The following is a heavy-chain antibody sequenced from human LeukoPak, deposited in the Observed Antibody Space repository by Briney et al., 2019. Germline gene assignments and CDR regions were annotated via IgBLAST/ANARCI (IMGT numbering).Heavy chain of an antibody. CDR1: GFRFYHYA. Sequence: GRSLRLPCAASGFRFYHYAMPCVPQAPGKALEWLSGNSWNSFNLRHTHSVKGRFTISRDNAKNSLYLQMNSLRAEDTALAYCAKAGYDSSGYWDYYYYMDVWGKGTTVTASS. CDR3: AKAGYDSSGYWDYYYYMDV. V-gene: IGHV3-9*01. CDR2: NSWNSFNL. J-gene: IGHJ6*03. D-gene: IGHD3-22*01.